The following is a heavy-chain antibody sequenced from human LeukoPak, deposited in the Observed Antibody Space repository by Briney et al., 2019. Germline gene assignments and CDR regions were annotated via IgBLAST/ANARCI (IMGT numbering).Heavy chain of an antibody. CDR2: IYPGDSDT. CDR1: GYTFSNYW. V-gene: IGHV5-51*01. CDR3: ARPPGIAAAWFDP. Sequence: GESLKISCKGSGYTFSNYWIGWVRQMPGKGLEWMGIIYPGDSDTTYSPSFQGQVTLAVDTSISTAYLQWSSLKASDTAMYYCARPPGIAAAWFDPWGQGTLVTVSS. D-gene: IGHD6-13*01. J-gene: IGHJ5*02.